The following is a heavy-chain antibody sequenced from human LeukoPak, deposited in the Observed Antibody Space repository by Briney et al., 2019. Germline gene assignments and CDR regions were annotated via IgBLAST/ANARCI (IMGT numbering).Heavy chain of an antibody. CDR1: GFTFSTYW. V-gene: IGHV3-74*01. J-gene: IGHJ1*01. D-gene: IGHD3-22*01. CDR3: ARAPSEIGGYYPEYVRH. Sequence: GGSLRLSCAASGFTFSTYWMHWVRQAPGKGLVWVSRIKSDGSTNYADSVKGRFTISRDNAKNTVSLQMNSLSPEDTGVYYCARAPSEIGGYYPEYVRHWGQGTLVTVSS. CDR2: IKSDGST.